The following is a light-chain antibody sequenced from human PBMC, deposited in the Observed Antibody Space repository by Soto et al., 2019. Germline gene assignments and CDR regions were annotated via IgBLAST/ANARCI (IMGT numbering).Light chain of an antibody. CDR2: RDT. V-gene: IGLV1-44*01. CDR1: SSNIGSNT. J-gene: IGLJ3*02. CDR3: AAWDDSLNGPG. Sequence: QSVLTQPPSASGTPRQRVTSSCSGSSSNIGSNTVDWYQQLPGTAPKLLFFRDTQRPSGVPDRFSGSKSGTSASLAISGLQSEDEADYYCAAWDDSLNGPGFSGGTKLTVL.